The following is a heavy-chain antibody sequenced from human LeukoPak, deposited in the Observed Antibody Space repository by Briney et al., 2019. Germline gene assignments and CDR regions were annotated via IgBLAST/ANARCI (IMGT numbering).Heavy chain of an antibody. CDR2: INHSGST. D-gene: IGHD3-10*01. CDR3: ARYPNLYYYGSGSYYGYFDY. CDR1: GGSFSGYY. Sequence: PSETLSLTCAVYGGSFSGYYWSWIRQPPGKGLEWIGEINHSGSTNYNPSPKSRVTISVDTSKNQFSLKLSSVTAADTAVYYCARYPNLYYYGSGSYYGYFDYWGQGTLVTVSS. V-gene: IGHV4-34*01. J-gene: IGHJ4*02.